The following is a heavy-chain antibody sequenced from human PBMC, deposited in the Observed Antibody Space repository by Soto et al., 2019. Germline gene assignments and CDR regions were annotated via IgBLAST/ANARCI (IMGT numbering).Heavy chain of an antibody. CDR2: IIPIFGTA. Sequence: QVQLVQSGAEVKKPGSSVKVSCKASGGTFSSYAISWVRQAPGQGLEWMGGIIPIFGTANYAQKFQGRVTITADDSTSTAYMELSSLRSEDTAVYYCARESCSGGSCYSGYYYYGMDVWGQGTTVTVSS. V-gene: IGHV1-69*01. CDR1: GGTFSSYA. D-gene: IGHD2-15*01. J-gene: IGHJ6*02. CDR3: ARESCSGGSCYSGYYYYGMDV.